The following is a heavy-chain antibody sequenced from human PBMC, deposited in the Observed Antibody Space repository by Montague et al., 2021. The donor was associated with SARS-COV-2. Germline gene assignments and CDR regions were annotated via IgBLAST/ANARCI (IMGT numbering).Heavy chain of an antibody. Sequence: PALVKPTQTLTLTCTFSGFSLSTSGVGVGWIRQPQGKALEWLALIYWDDDKRYSPSLKSRLTITKDTSKNQVVLTMTNMDPVDTATYYCAHRPTLYSGYVASPFDPWGQGTLVTVAS. D-gene: IGHD5-12*01. J-gene: IGHJ5*02. CDR3: AHRPTLYSGYVASPFDP. CDR2: IYWDDDK. V-gene: IGHV2-5*02. CDR1: GFSLSTSGVG.